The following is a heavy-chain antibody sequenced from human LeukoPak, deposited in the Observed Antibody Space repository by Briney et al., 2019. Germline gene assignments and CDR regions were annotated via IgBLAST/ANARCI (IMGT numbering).Heavy chain of an antibody. CDR1: GLTFTNAW. Sequence: GGSLRLSCVASGLTFTNAWMSWVRQAPGKGLEWVGRIKSKADGGTTDYAAPVKGRFTISRDDSKNTLYLQMNSLKTEDTAVYYCTTDEYSSAGAPDYWGRGTLVTVSS. CDR3: TTDEYSSAGAPDY. V-gene: IGHV3-15*01. J-gene: IGHJ4*02. CDR2: IKSKADGGTT. D-gene: IGHD6-19*01.